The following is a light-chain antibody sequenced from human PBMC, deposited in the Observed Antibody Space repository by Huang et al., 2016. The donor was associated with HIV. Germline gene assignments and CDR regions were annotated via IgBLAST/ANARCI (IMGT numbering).Light chain of an antibody. V-gene: IGKV3-15*01. CDR3: QQYNNWPSIT. CDR2: GAS. J-gene: IGKJ5*01. CDR1: QSVTS. Sequence: EIVMTQSPATLSVSPGERATLSCRASQSVTSFTWYQQKPGQTPRLLIYGASTRANGNSARVSGSGCGARVTLTISSLQSEDFAVYYCQQYNNWPSITFGQGTRLEIK.